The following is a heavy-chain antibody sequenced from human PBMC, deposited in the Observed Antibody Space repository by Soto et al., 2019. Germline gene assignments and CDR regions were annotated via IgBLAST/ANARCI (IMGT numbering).Heavy chain of an antibody. Sequence: QVQLQQWGAGLLKPSETLSLTCAVYGGSFSGYYWSWIRQPPGKGLEWIGAISHSGSTNYNPSLKSRVTISVGTSNNQFSLRLSSVTAADTAVYYCAREPLYGSGSLFDYWGQGTLVTVSS. D-gene: IGHD3-10*01. CDR2: ISHSGST. J-gene: IGHJ4*02. CDR3: AREPLYGSGSLFDY. V-gene: IGHV4-34*01. CDR1: GGSFSGYY.